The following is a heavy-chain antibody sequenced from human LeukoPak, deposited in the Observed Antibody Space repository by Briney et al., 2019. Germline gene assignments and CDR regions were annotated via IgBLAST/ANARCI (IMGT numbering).Heavy chain of an antibody. Sequence: SETLSLTCTVSGGSISSSSYYWGWIRQPPGKGLEWIGSIYYSGGTYYNPSLKSRVTISVDTSKNQFSLKLSSVTAADTAVYYCASLVVATRTFDPWGQGTLVTVSS. CDR2: IYYSGGT. CDR3: ASLVVATRTFDP. CDR1: GGSISSSSYY. D-gene: IGHD2-15*01. J-gene: IGHJ5*02. V-gene: IGHV4-39*01.